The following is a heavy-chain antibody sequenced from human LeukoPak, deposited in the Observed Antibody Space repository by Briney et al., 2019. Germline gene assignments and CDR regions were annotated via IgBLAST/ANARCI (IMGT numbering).Heavy chain of an antibody. J-gene: IGHJ4*02. V-gene: IGHV4-39*07. CDR1: GGSISNSNYY. CDR2: IYYSGTT. D-gene: IGHD1-26*01. CDR3: ATTTIRLGY. Sequence: SETLSLTCTVSGGSISNSNYYWGWIRQPPGKGLEWIGSIYYSGTTYYSPSLKSRVTISVDTSKNQFSLKLSSVTAADTAVYYCATTTIRLGYWGQGTLVTVSS.